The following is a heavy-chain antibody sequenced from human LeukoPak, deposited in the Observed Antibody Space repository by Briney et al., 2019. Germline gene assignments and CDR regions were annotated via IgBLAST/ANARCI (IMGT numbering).Heavy chain of an antibody. CDR3: ARFSVAAAFDI. J-gene: IGHJ3*02. D-gene: IGHD6-19*01. CDR1: GGSISSGSYY. CDR2: INHSGST. Sequence: SETLSLTCTVSGGSISSGSYYWSWIRQPPGKGLEWIGEINHSGSTNYNPSLKSRVTISVDTSKNQFSLKLSSVTAADTAVYYCARFSVAAAFDIWGQGTMVTVSS. V-gene: IGHV4-39*07.